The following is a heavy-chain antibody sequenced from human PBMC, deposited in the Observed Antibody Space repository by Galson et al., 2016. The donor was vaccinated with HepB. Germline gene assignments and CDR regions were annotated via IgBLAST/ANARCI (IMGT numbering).Heavy chain of an antibody. Sequence: SVKVSCKAAGGTFSNYAISWVRQAPGQGLEWMGGIMPLFGAANSAQKFQDRVTITADSTNTVYMELSSLTSEETAVYYCAREPLIVLVVGSYYFDSWGQGTRVTVSS. CDR2: IMPLFGAA. CDR1: GGTFSNYA. D-gene: IGHD2-8*02. CDR3: AREPLIVLVVGSYYFDS. J-gene: IGHJ4*02. V-gene: IGHV1-69*13.